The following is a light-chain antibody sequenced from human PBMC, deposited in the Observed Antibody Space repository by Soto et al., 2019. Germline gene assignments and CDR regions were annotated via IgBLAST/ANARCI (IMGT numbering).Light chain of an antibody. CDR3: LRYGDSPPAYT. Sequence: EIVLTQSPGTVSLSPGERATLSCRASQSVSSRNLAWYRQKPGQPPSLLIFDASNRATGIPDRFSGSGSGTDFTLTISRLEPEDCAVYYCLRYGDSPPAYTFGQGTKLEIK. V-gene: IGKV3-20*01. CDR2: DAS. CDR1: QSVSSRN. J-gene: IGKJ2*01.